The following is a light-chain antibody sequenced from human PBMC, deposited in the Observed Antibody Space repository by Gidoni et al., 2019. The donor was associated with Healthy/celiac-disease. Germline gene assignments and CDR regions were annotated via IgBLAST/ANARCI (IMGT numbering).Light chain of an antibody. Sequence: DIPMPQAPSSLSASVGDRVTITCRASQSISSYLNWYQQKPGKAPKLLIYAASSLQSGVPSRFSGSGSGTDFTLTIISLQPEDFATYYCQRSYSTPWTFGQGTKVEIK. CDR2: AAS. V-gene: IGKV1-39*01. J-gene: IGKJ1*01. CDR3: QRSYSTPWT. CDR1: QSISSY.